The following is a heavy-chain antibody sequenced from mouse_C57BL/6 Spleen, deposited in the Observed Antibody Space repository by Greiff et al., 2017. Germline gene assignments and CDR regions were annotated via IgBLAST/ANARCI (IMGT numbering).Heavy chain of an antibody. Sequence: QVQLKQSGAELARPGASVKLSCKASGYTFTSYGISWVKQRTGQGLEWIGEIYPRSGNTYYNEKFKGKATLTADKSSSTAYMELRSLTSEDSAVYFCARRGPMVTTEAWFAYWGQGTLVTVSA. D-gene: IGHD2-2*01. CDR2: IYPRSGNT. CDR3: ARRGPMVTTEAWFAY. J-gene: IGHJ3*01. V-gene: IGHV1-81*01. CDR1: GYTFTSYG.